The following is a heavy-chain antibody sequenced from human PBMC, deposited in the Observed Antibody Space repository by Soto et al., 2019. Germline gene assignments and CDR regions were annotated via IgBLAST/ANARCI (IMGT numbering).Heavy chain of an antibody. V-gene: IGHV4-59*01. CDR1: GGSISSYY. D-gene: IGHD2-2*02. CDR3: ARGYCSSTICYIWDNWFDP. CDR2: IYYSGST. Sequence: SETLSLTCTVSGGSISSYYWSWIRQPPGKGLEWIGYIYYSGSTSYNPSLKSRVTISVDTSKNQFSLKLSSVTAADTAVYYCARGYCSSTICYIWDNWFDPWGQGTLVTVSS. J-gene: IGHJ5*02.